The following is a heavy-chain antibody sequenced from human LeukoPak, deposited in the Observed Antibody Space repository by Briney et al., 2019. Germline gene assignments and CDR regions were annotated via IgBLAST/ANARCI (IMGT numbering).Heavy chain of an antibody. Sequence: NSSETLSLTCTVSGGSIRSITYNWGWIRQPPGKGLECIGSIHYTGSTYYNPSLKSRVTISVDTSNNQFSLKLRFVTAADTAMYYCASTIFGVVTHPLDPFDIWGQGTMVTVSS. V-gene: IGHV4-39*07. CDR1: GGSIRSITYN. J-gene: IGHJ3*02. D-gene: IGHD3-3*01. CDR2: IHYTGST. CDR3: ASTIFGVVTHPLDPFDI.